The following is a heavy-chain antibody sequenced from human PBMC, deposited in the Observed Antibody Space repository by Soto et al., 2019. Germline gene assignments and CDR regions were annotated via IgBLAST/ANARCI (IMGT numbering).Heavy chain of an antibody. V-gene: IGHV6-1*01. Sequence: SQTLSLTCAISGDSVSSNSAAWNWIRQSPSRGLEWLGRTYYRSKWYNDYAVSVKSRITINPDTSKNQFSLQLNSVTPEDTAVYYCARDRAVGTAAMYYFDYWGQGTLVTVSS. D-gene: IGHD2-2*01. J-gene: IGHJ4*02. CDR3: ARDRAVGTAAMYYFDY. CDR2: TYYRSKWYN. CDR1: GDSVSSNSAA.